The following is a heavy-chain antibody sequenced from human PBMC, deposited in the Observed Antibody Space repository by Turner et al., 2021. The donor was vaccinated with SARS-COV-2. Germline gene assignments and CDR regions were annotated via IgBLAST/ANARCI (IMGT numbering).Heavy chain of an antibody. CDR3: ALSPGGYSSSWYYFDY. V-gene: IGHV3-30-3*01. Sequence: QVQPVESGGGVVQPGRSLRLSCAASGFTFSNYAMHWVRQAPGKGLEWVALISYDGSNKYYADSVKGRFTISTDNSKNTLYLQMNSLRAEDTAVYYCALSPGGYSSSWYYFDYWGQGTLVTVSS. D-gene: IGHD6-13*01. J-gene: IGHJ4*02. CDR1: GFTFSNYA. CDR2: ISYDGSNK.